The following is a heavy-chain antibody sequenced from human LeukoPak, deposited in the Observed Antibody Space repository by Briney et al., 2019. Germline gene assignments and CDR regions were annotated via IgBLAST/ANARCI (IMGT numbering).Heavy chain of an antibody. D-gene: IGHD3-10*01. V-gene: IGHV3-7*01. CDR3: ARDLAGHYYGSGSSFDY. Sequence: GGSLRLSCAASGFTFSSYWMSWVRQAPGKGLEWVANIREDGSEKYYVDSVKGQFTISRDNAKNSLFLRMNSLRAEDTAVYYCARDLAGHYYGSGSSFDYWGQGTLVTVSS. J-gene: IGHJ4*02. CDR2: IREDGSEK. CDR1: GFTFSSYW.